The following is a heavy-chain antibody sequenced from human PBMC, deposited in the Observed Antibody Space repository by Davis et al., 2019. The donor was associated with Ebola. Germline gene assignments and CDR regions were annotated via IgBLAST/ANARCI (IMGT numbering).Heavy chain of an antibody. D-gene: IGHD2-2*01. CDR1: GYTFTGYY. CDR2: INPNSGGT. V-gene: IGHV1-2*04. CDR3: ARDRPSGCSSTSCSYYYYGMDV. J-gene: IGHJ6*02. Sequence: ASVKVPCKASGYTFTGYYMHWVRQAPGQGLEWMGWINPNSGGTNYAQKFQGWVTMTRDTSISTAYMELSRLRSDDTAMYYCARDRPSGCSSTSCSYYYYGMDVWGQGTTVTVSS.